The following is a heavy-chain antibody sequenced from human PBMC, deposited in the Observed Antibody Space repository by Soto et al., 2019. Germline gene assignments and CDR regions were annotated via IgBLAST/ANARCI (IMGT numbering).Heavy chain of an antibody. CDR3: ARREVDSSSWYVWPGAELDY. V-gene: IGHV1-8*01. CDR2: MNPNSGNT. Sequence: QVQLVQSGAEVKKPGASVKVSCKASGYTFTSYDINWVRQATGQGLEWMGWMNPNSGNTGYAQKFQGRDNMTTITSIGTAYKGLRSLRSEDTAVYYCARREVDSSSWYVWPGAELDYWGQGTLVTVSS. J-gene: IGHJ4*02. D-gene: IGHD6-13*01. CDR1: GYTFTSYD.